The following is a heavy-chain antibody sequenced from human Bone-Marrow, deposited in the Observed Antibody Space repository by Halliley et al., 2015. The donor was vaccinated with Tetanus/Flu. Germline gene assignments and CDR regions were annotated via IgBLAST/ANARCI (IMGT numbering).Heavy chain of an antibody. Sequence: TLSLTCTVSGASTSTSTYYWGWIRQPPGKGLEWIGSIYYGGNTYYDPSLKSRVTISVDTSKNQFSLNRNSVTAADTAVYYCGGGKNLLGSYYFDYWGQGTLVTVSS. CDR2: IYYGGNT. CDR3: GGGKNLLGSYYFDY. CDR1: GASTSTSTYY. J-gene: IGHJ4*02. V-gene: IGHV4-39*01. D-gene: IGHD3-16*01.